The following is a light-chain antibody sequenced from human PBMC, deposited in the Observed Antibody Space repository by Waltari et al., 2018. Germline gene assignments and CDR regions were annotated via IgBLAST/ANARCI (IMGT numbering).Light chain of an antibody. CDR2: PAS. Sequence: DIQMTQSPSSVSASVGDRVTIPCRASQGISSWLAWYQQKPGKAPKPLIYPASSLTSGVPSRFSGSGSGTHFTLTISSLQPDDFATYYCQQANTNTFPPTFGQGTKVEIK. V-gene: IGKV1-12*02. CDR3: QQANTNTFPPT. J-gene: IGKJ1*01. CDR1: QGISSW.